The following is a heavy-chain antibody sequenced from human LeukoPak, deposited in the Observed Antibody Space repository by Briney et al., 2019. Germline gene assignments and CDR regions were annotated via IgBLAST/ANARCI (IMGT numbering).Heavy chain of an antibody. Sequence: TGGSLRLSCAASGFSFNSAAMTWVRQAPGKGLEWVSLVSSSGANTYYADSVKGRFTISRDNSKNTVYLQMNSLRAEDTAIYYCAKDIQGRYWGQGTLVTVSS. CDR1: GFSFNSAA. CDR3: AKDIQGRY. CDR2: VSSSGANT. V-gene: IGHV3-23*01. D-gene: IGHD2-21*01. J-gene: IGHJ4*02.